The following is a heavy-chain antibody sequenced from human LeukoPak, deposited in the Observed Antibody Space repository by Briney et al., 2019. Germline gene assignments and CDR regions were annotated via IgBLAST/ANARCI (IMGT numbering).Heavy chain of an antibody. J-gene: IGHJ3*01. CDR3: ARDTSYSYDSSGYIL. Sequence: GGSLRLSCAASGFTFSSYAMHWVRQAPGKGLEWVAVISYDGSNKYYADSVKGRFTISRDNSKNTLYLQMNSLRAEDTAVYYCARDTSYSYDSSGYILWGQGTMVTVSS. D-gene: IGHD3-22*01. CDR1: GFTFSSYA. V-gene: IGHV3-30*04. CDR2: ISYDGSNK.